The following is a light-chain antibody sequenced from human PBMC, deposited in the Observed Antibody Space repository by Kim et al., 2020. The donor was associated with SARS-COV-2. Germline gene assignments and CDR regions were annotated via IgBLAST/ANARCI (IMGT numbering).Light chain of an antibody. J-gene: IGLJ3*02. CDR1: SSNIGSNY. CDR2: RNN. V-gene: IGLV1-47*01. Sequence: GQRFTISCSGSSSNIGSNYVYWYQQLPGTAPNLLIYRNNQRPSGVPDRFSGSKSGTSASLAISGLRSEDEADYYCAAWDDSLSGWVFGGWTQLTVL. CDR3: AAWDDSLSGWV.